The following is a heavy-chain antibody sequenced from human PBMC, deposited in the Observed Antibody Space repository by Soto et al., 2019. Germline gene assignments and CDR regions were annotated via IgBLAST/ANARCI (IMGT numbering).Heavy chain of an antibody. J-gene: IGHJ5*02. CDR2: IYYSGST. CDR3: ARHAPGVLRYFDWSPPLNWFDP. D-gene: IGHD3-9*01. CDR1: GGSISSSSYY. V-gene: IGHV4-39*01. Sequence: LSLTCTVSGGSISSSSYYWGWIRQPPGKGLEWIGSIYYSGSTYYNPSLKSRVTISVDTSKNQFSLKLSSVTAADTAVYYCARHAPGVLRYFDWSPPLNWFDPWGQGTLVTVSS.